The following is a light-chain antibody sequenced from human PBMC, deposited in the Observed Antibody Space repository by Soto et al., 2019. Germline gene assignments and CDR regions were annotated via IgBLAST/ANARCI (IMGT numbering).Light chain of an antibody. CDR2: GAS. V-gene: IGKV3-15*01. J-gene: IGKJ5*01. Sequence: EIVMTQSPATLSVSTGERATLSFRASQSVGSGLSWYQQKPDQAPRLLIYGASTRATGIPARFSGSGSGTEFTLTISSLQSEDFAVYYCQQYNNWPPITFGQGTRLEIK. CDR1: QSVGSG. CDR3: QQYNNWPPIT.